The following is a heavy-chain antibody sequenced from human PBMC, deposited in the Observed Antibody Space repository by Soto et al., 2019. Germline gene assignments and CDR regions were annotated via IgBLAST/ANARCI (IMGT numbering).Heavy chain of an antibody. D-gene: IGHD3-22*01. CDR1: RFTFSSYA. Sequence: GGSLRLSCAASRFTFSSYAMSWVRQAPGKGLEWVAVIWYDGSNKYYADSVKGRFTISRDNSKNTLYLQMNSLRAEDTAVYYCARDNYDSSGSLNYWGQGTLVTVSS. V-gene: IGHV3-33*08. CDR3: ARDNYDSSGSLNY. J-gene: IGHJ4*02. CDR2: IWYDGSNK.